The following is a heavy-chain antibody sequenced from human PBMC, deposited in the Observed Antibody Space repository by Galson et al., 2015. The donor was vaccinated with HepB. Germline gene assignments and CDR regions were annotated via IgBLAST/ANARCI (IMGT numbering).Heavy chain of an antibody. J-gene: IGHJ6*03. CDR3: ARDWRVGYSYYSDG. V-gene: IGHV3-23*01. CDR2: ISGSGGST. CDR1: GFTFSSYG. Sequence: SLRLSCAASGFTFSSYGMHWVRQAPGKGLEWVSAISGSGGSTYYADSVKVRFTISRDNSKNTMYLQMNSLRAEDTAVYDCARDWRVGYSYYSDGWGKGTTVTVSS. D-gene: IGHD3-3*01.